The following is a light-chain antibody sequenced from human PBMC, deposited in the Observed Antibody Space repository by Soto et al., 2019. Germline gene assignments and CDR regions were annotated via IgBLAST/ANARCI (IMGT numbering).Light chain of an antibody. CDR1: QSLSSSY. CDR3: QQYNNWLWT. CDR2: GAS. V-gene: IGKV3D-15*01. Sequence: EIVLTQSPGTLSLSPGERATLSCRASQSLSSSYLAWYQQKLGQAPRLLIYGASTRATGIPARFSGSGSGTKFTLTISSLQSEDFAVYYCQQYNNWLWTFGQGTKVDIK. J-gene: IGKJ1*01.